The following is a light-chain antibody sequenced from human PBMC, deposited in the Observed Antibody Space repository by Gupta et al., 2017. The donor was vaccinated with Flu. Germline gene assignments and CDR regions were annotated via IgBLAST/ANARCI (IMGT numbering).Light chain of an antibody. CDR1: SNDVGGYDR. CDR3: SSHAGRVTWV. V-gene: IGLV2-11*01. Sequence: QSAPTQPRSVSGSPGQSVTISCPGTSNDVGGYDRVSWYKQRPGKAPKLILYDVTERPSGVPDRFSGSKSGNTASLTISGLQADDEADYYCSSHAGRVTWVFGTGTTVTVL. CDR2: DVT. J-gene: IGLJ1*01.